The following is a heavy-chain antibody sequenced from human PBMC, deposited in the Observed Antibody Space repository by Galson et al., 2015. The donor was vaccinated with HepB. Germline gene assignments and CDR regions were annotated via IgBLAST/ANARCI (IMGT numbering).Heavy chain of an antibody. CDR1: GGTFSSYA. D-gene: IGHD3-22*01. V-gene: IGHV1-69*13. J-gene: IGHJ3*02. Sequence: SVKVSCKASGGTFSSYAISWVRQAPGQGLEWMGGIIPIFGTANYAQKFQGRVTITADESTSTAYMELSSLRSEDTAVYYCARALFGWVESSGYYYGDAFDIWGQGTMVTVSS. CDR3: ARALFGWVESSGYYYGDAFDI. CDR2: IIPIFGTA.